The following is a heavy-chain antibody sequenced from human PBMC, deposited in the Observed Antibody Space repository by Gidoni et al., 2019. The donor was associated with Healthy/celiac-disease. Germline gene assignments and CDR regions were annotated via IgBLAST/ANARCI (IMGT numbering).Heavy chain of an antibody. D-gene: IGHD1-26*01. J-gene: IGHJ4*02. CDR1: GFTVSSNY. CDR3: ATGIVGATDFDY. Sequence: EVQLVETGGGLIQPGGSLRLTCAAPGFTVSSNYMGWFRQAPGKGLDGVSVICGGGSKNDADAVKSRFTISRDNSKNTLYLQMNSLRAEDTAVYYCATGIVGATDFDYWGQGTLVTVSS. V-gene: IGHV3-53*02. CDR2: ICGGGSK.